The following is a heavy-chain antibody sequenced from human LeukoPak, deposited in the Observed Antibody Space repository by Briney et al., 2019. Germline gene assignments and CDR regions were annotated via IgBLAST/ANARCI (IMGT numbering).Heavy chain of an antibody. D-gene: IGHD3-10*01. CDR2: INPSGGST. CDR3: ARSAWFGDPLEGDWFDP. J-gene: IGHJ5*02. Sequence: ASVKVSCKASGYTFTSYYMHWVRQAPGQGLEWMGIINPSGGSTSYAQKFQGRVTMTRDMSTSTVYMELSSLRSEDMAVYYCARSAWFGDPLEGDWFDPWGQGTLVTVSS. CDR1: GYTFTSYY. V-gene: IGHV1-46*01.